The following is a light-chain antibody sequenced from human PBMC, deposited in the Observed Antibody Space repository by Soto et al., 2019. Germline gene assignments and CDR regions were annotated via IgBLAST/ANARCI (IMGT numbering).Light chain of an antibody. V-gene: IGKV1-9*01. CDR1: QGISSF. CDR3: QQLNSFPIA. CDR2: GAS. J-gene: IGKJ3*01. Sequence: IPLTQSPSSLSASVGDRVTITCRASQGISSFLAWYQQKPGRAPKLLIYGASTLQSGVPSRFSGSGSGTDFTLIISSLQPEDFATYYCQQLNSFPIAFGPGTKVEIQ.